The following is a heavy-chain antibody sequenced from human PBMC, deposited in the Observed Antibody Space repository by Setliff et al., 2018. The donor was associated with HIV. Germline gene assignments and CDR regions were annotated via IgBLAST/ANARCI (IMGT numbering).Heavy chain of an antibody. CDR1: GGSISSSSYY. CDR3: ARVRSYGSAYDAFDV. D-gene: IGHD3-10*01. J-gene: IGHJ3*01. V-gene: IGHV4-39*01. Sequence: SETLSLTCTVSGGSISSSSYYWGWIRQPPGKGLEWIGSIYYSGSTYYNPSLKSRVTISVDTSKNQFSLNVNSVTAADTAVYYCARVRSYGSAYDAFDVWGPGTMVTVSS. CDR2: IYYSGST.